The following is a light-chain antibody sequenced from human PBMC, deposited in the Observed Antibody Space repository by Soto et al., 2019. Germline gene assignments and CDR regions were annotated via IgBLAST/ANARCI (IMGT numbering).Light chain of an antibody. J-gene: IGLJ1*01. CDR2: EVN. V-gene: IGLV2-8*01. Sequence: QSALTQPPSASGSPGQSVTISCTGTSSDVGGYKYVYWYQQHPGKAPKLMIFEVNKRPSGVPDRFSGSKSGHTASLTVSGLQAEDEADYYCSSYAGINNLGVFGTGTKLTVL. CDR1: SSDVGGYKY. CDR3: SSYAGINNLGV.